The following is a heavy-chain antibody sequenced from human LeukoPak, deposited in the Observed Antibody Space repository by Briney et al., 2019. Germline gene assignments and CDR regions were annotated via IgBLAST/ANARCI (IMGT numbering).Heavy chain of an antibody. CDR1: GFTFGDDA. Sequence: GGSLRLSCTALGFTFGDDAVSWVRQAPGKGLEWVGFIRSRTNGETARYAASVEGRFTLSRDDSRSIAYLQLNSLKTEDTAVYYCTREYGDYDHAFDIWGQGTMVTVSS. CDR3: TREYGDYDHAFDI. J-gene: IGHJ3*02. V-gene: IGHV3-49*04. D-gene: IGHD4-17*01. CDR2: IRSRTNGETA.